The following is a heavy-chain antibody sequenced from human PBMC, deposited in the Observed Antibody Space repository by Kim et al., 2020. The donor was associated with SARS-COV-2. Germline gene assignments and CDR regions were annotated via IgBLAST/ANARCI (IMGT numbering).Heavy chain of an antibody. Sequence: SETLSLTCTVSGASINVYYWSWIRQSPGKGLEWIGYVYHIATTRYNSALQSRVTMSLDTSKSQFSLELHSVSAADTGVYYCAGGYSEYSGGFTYWGQGSPGTVSS. V-gene: IGHV4-59*13. CDR3: AGGYSEYSGGFTY. D-gene: IGHD2-21*01. CDR1: GASINVYY. CDR2: VYHIATT. J-gene: IGHJ4*02.